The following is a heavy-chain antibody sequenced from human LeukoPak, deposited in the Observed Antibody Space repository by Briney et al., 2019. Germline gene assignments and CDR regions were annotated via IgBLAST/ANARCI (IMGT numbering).Heavy chain of an antibody. CDR3: AREGLTMVRGADV. V-gene: IGHV3-53*01. CDR2: IYSGGST. D-gene: IGHD3-10*01. J-gene: IGHJ6*04. CDR1: GFTVSSNC. Sequence: GGSLRLSCAASGFTVSSNCMSWVRQAPGKGLEWASVIYSGGSTYYADSVKGRFTISRDNSKNTVYLQVNSLRAEDTAVYYCAREGLTMVRGADVWGKGTTVTVSS.